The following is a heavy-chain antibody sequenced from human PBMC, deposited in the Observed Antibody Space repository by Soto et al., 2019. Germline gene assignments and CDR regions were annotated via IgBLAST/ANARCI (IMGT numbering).Heavy chain of an antibody. V-gene: IGHV4-31*03. D-gene: IGHD3-10*01. CDR3: ARDTNTYGSGSYGMDV. CDR1: GASISSGVSH. Sequence: PSETLSLPCTGSGASISSGVSHSSWLRHHPGKGLEWIGYVYNRGSSYYNPALKSRVIISVDTSKNQFSLKLSSWTAADTAVYYCARDTNTYGSGSYGMDVWGQGTTVTVSS. CDR2: VYNRGSS. J-gene: IGHJ6*02.